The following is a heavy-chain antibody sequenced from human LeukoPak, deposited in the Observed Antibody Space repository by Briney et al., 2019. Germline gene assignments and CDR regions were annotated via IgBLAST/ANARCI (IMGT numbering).Heavy chain of an antibody. J-gene: IGHJ4*02. D-gene: IGHD4-17*01. CDR2: IIPIFGTA. CDR3: ASHPRYDYGDYDDIYYFDY. V-gene: IGHV1-69*13. Sequence: SVKVSCKASGGTFSSYAISWVRQAPGQGLEWMGGIIPIFGTAKYAQKFQGRVTITADESTSTAYMELSSLRSEDTAVYYCASHPRYDYGDYDDIYYFDYWGQGTLVTVSS. CDR1: GGTFSSYA.